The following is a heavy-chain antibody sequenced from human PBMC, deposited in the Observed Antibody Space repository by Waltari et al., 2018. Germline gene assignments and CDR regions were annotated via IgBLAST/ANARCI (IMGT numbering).Heavy chain of an antibody. J-gene: IGHJ4*02. CDR3: ARAQAVRESSSTTYRYFDY. V-gene: IGHV4-4*02. CDR1: GGSISSSNW. CDR2: IYHSGRT. Sequence: QVQLQESGPGLVKPSGTLSLTCAVSGGSISSSNWWSWVRQPPGKGLEWFGEIYHSGRTNYNPSLKGRVTKSVDKSKNQFSRKLSSVTAADTAVYYCARAQAVRESSSTTYRYFDYWGQGTLVTVSS. D-gene: IGHD6-6*01.